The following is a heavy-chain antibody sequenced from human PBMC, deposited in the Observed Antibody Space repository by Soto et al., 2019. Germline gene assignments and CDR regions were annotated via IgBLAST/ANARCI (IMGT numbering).Heavy chain of an antibody. V-gene: IGHV3-30-3*02. CDR2: ISYDGSNK. Sequence: QVQLVESGGDVVQPGRSLRLSCAASGFTFSSYAMHWVRQAPGKGLEWVAVISYDGSNKYYADSVKGRFTISRDNSKNTLYLQMNSLRAEDTAVYYCAKNRYWGQGTLVTVSS. CDR3: AKNRY. CDR1: GFTFSSYA. J-gene: IGHJ4*02.